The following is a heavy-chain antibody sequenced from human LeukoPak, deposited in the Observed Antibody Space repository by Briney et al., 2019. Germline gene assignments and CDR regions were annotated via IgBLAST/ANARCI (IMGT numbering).Heavy chain of an antibody. CDR1: GFTFSSYW. Sequence: GGSLRLSCAASGFTFSSYWMSWVRQAPGKGLGWVANIKQDGSEKYYVDSVKGRFTISRDNAKNSLYLQMNSLRAEDTAVYYCAQAASNYDFWSGYYKYYYMDVWGKGTTVTVSS. CDR3: AQAASNYDFWSGYYKYYYMDV. D-gene: IGHD3-3*01. CDR2: IKQDGSEK. V-gene: IGHV3-7*01. J-gene: IGHJ6*03.